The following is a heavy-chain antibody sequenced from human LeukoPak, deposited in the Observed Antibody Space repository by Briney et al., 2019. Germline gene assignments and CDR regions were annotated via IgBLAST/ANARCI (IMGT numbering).Heavy chain of an antibody. D-gene: IGHD3-3*01. V-gene: IGHV4-34*01. J-gene: IGHJ6*04. CDR1: GGSISDYY. CDR3: ARGHRITIFGVVIIRLGMDV. Sequence: SETLSLTCTVSGGSISDYYWSWIRQPPGKGLEWIGEINHSGSTNYNPSLKSRVTISVDTSKNQFSLKLSSVTAADTAVYYCARGHRITIFGVVIIRLGMDVWGKGTTVTVSS. CDR2: INHSGST.